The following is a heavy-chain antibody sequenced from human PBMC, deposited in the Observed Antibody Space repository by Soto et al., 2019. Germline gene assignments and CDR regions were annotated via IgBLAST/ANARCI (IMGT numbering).Heavy chain of an antibody. CDR2: IIPIFGTA. J-gene: IGHJ5*02. CDR1: GGTFSSYA. D-gene: IGHD3-22*01. Sequence: GASVKVSCKASGGTFSSYAISWVRQAPGQGLEWMGGIIPIFGTANYAQKFQGRVTMARDTSTNTVYMELSSLRSDDTAIYYCAKEYPSTYYFDPWGQGTLVTVSS. CDR3: AKEYPSTYYFDP. V-gene: IGHV1-69*05.